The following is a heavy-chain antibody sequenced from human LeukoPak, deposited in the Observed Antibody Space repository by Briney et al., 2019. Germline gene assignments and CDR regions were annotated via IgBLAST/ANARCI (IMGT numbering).Heavy chain of an antibody. J-gene: IGHJ4*02. CDR3: ARDLSGIAGYTYGRGIDY. CDR2: IRYNGNNQ. D-gene: IGHD5-18*01. V-gene: IGHV3-30*02. CDR1: GFIFSTFG. Sequence: GGSLRLSCEASGFIFSTFGMHWVRQAPGKGLEWVAFIRYNGNNQHYADSVKGRFTISRDNSKNTLYLQMNSLRAEDTAVYYCARDLSGIAGYTYGRGIDYWGQGTLVTVSS.